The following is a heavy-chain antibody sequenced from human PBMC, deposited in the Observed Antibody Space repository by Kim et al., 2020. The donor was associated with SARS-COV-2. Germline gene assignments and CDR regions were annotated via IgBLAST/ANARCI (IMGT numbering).Heavy chain of an antibody. CDR2: INHSGST. J-gene: IGHJ4*02. CDR1: GGSFSGYY. V-gene: IGHV4-34*01. Sequence: SETLSLTCAVYGGSFSGYYWSWIRQPPGKGLEWIGEINHSGSTNYNPSLKSRVTISVDTSKNQFSLKLSSVTAADTAVYYCARLPPGTVVPFDYWGQGTLVTVSS. CDR3: ARLPPGTVVPFDY. D-gene: IGHD4-17*01.